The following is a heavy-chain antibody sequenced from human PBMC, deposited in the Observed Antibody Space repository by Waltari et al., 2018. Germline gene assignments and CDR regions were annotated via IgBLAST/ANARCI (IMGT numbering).Heavy chain of an antibody. CDR1: GFDSSDSH. D-gene: IGHD3-10*01. J-gene: IGHJ5*02. V-gene: IGHV3-21*03. CDR2: IGGTHSNI. Sequence: EVRLAESGGGVAQPGVSLRLSCHGVGFDSSDSHMNWVRQAPGTGLEWVSSIGGTHSNIFYADSVKGRFTVSRDNAKNSLYLQMDNLRAEDSGLYFCTRDLYGSGGDWFDPWGQGTLVTVSS. CDR3: TRDLYGSGGDWFDP.